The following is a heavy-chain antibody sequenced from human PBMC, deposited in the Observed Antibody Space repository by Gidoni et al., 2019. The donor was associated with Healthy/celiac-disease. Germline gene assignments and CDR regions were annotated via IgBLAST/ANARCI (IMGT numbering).Heavy chain of an antibody. V-gene: IGHV3-9*01. Sequence: EVQLVESGGGLVQPGRSLRLSCAASGFTFDGYAMHWVRQAPGKGLEGVSGISWNSGSIGYADSVKGRFTISRDNAKNSLYLQMNSLRAEDTALYYCAKDIVAGVVPRRLDYWGQGTLVTVSS. D-gene: IGHD2-15*01. J-gene: IGHJ4*02. CDR3: AKDIVAGVVPRRLDY. CDR1: GFTFDGYA. CDR2: ISWNSGSI.